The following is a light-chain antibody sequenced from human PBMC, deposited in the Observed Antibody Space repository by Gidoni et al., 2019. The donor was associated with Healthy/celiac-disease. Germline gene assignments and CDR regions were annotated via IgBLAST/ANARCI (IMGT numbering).Light chain of an antibody. CDR3: QQYGSSPPGT. CDR2: GAS. J-gene: IGKJ1*01. Sequence: EIVFTQSPGTLSLSPGERATLSSRASQSVSSSYVAWYQQKPGQGPRLLIYGASRRATGIPDRWSGSGAGTDVTLTISRREPEDFAVYYCQQYGSSPPGTFGQGTKVEIK. V-gene: IGKV3-20*01. CDR1: QSVSSSY.